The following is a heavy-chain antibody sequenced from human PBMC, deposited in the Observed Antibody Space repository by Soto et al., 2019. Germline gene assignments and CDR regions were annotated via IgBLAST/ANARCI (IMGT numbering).Heavy chain of an antibody. V-gene: IGHV3-48*04. D-gene: IGHD2-2*01. CDR2: INSGSTSV. J-gene: IGHJ4*02. CDR3: TSSTSPDAY. CDR1: GFDFNRYS. Sequence: EVQLVESGGGLVQPGGSLRLSCVASGFDFNRYSMNWVRQAPGKGLEWISYINSGSTSVFYADSVRGRFTISRDNAKNSLYLQMNCLRVEDTAVYYCTSSTSPDAYWGQGTLVTVSS.